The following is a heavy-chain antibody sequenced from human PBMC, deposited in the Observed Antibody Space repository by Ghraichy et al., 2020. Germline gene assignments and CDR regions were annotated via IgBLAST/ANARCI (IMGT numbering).Heavy chain of an antibody. Sequence: GESLNISCAASGFTFNTYYMTWIRQAPGKGLEWVSYIKQVGSEKYYVDSVKGRFTISRDNAKDSVHLQMNSLRAEDTAVYYCGSGGYIYASNPVDYWGQGTQVTVSS. D-gene: IGHD5-18*01. J-gene: IGHJ4*02. V-gene: IGHV3-7*01. CDR3: GSGGYIYASNPVDY. CDR1: GFTFNTYY. CDR2: IKQVGSEK.